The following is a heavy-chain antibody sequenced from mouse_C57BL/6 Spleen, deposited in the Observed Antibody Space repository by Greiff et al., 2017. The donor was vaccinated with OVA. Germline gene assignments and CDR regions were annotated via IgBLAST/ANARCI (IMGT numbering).Heavy chain of an antibody. J-gene: IGHJ1*03. D-gene: IGHD1-1*01. CDR2: IYPGSGST. CDR1: GYTFTSYW. CDR3: ARYYGSSYGWYFDV. Sequence: VQLQQPGAELVKPGASVKMSCKASGYTFTSYWITWVKQRPGQGLEWIGDIYPGSGSTNYNEKFKSKATLTVDTSSSTAYMQLSSLTSEDSAVYYGARYYGSSYGWYFDVWGTGTTVTVSS. V-gene: IGHV1-55*01.